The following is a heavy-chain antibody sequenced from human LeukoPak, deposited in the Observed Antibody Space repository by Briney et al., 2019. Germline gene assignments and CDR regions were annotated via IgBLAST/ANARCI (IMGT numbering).Heavy chain of an antibody. Sequence: ASVKVSCKASGYTFTGYYMHWVRQAPGQGLEWMGWINPNSGGTNYAQKFQGRVTMTRDTSISTAYMELSRLRSDDTAVYYCARNYCGSGSQILIDYWGQGTLVTVSS. J-gene: IGHJ4*02. V-gene: IGHV1-2*02. CDR3: ARNYCGSGSQILIDY. CDR2: INPNSGGT. CDR1: GYTFTGYY. D-gene: IGHD3-10*01.